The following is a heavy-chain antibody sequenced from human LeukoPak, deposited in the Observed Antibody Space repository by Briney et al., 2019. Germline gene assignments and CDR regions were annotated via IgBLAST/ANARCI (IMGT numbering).Heavy chain of an antibody. Sequence: PGRTLRLSRASSGFPYSRYCMNWARHAPAKAREGVLDISSSSSTIYYADSVKGRFTISRDNAKNSLYLQMNSLRDEDTAVYYCARDRGYGDYVGAFDIWGQGTMVTVSS. V-gene: IGHV3-48*02. CDR2: ISSSSSTI. CDR3: ARDRGYGDYVGAFDI. CDR1: GFPYSRYC. J-gene: IGHJ3*02. D-gene: IGHD4-17*01.